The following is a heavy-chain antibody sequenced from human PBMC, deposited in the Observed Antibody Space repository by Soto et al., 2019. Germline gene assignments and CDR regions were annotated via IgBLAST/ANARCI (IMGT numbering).Heavy chain of an antibody. V-gene: IGHV4-4*02. J-gene: IGHJ6*03. CDR2: IYHSGST. CDR3: ARSSGLATVPPPGYYYYMDV. D-gene: IGHD4-17*01. Sequence: QVQLQESGPGLVKPSGTLSLTCAVSSGSISSSNWWSWVRQPPGKGLEWIGGIYHSGSTNYNPSLKSRVPLSVDESKNQFSLKLRSVTAADTAVYYCARSSGLATVPPPGYYYYMDVWGKGTTVTVSS. CDR1: SGSISSSNW.